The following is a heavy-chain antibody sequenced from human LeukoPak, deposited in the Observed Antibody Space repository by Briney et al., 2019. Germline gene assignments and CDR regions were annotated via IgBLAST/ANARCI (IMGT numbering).Heavy chain of an antibody. Sequence: PGGSLKLSCAASGFTFSGSAMHWVRQASGKGLEWVGRIRSKANSYATAYAASVKGRFTISRDDSKNTAYLQMNSLKTEDTAVYYCTSSGNYDFWSGYYTINYWGQGTLVTVSS. CDR1: GFTFSGSA. CDR3: TSSGNYDFWSGYYTINY. D-gene: IGHD3-3*01. CDR2: IRSKANSYAT. J-gene: IGHJ4*02. V-gene: IGHV3-73*01.